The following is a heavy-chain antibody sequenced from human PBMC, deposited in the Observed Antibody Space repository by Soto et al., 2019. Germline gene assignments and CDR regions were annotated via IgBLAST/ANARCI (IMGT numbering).Heavy chain of an antibody. CDR1: GGSISSSNW. J-gene: IGHJ6*02. Sequence: SETLSLTCAVSGGSISSSNWWSWVRQPPGKGLEWIGEIYHSGSTNYNPSLKSRVTISVDKSKNQFSLKLGSVTAADTAVYYCARDRAIFGVAVYYYGMDVWGQGXTVTVYS. V-gene: IGHV4-4*02. CDR3: ARDRAIFGVAVYYYGMDV. CDR2: IYHSGST. D-gene: IGHD3-3*01.